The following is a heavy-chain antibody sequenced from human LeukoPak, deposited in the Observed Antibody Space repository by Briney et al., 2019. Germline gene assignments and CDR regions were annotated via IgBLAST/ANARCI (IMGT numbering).Heavy chain of an antibody. CDR1: GFTFSSYW. CDR3: ARVSRSFFHALDY. CDR2: IKQDGSEK. Sequence: PGGSLRVSCAASGFTFSSYWMSWVRQAPGKGLEWVANIKQDGSEKYYVDSVKGRFTISRDNAKNSLYLQMNSLRAEDTAVYYCARVSRSFFHALDYWGQGTLVTVSS. J-gene: IGHJ4*02. V-gene: IGHV3-7*01. D-gene: IGHD3-16*01.